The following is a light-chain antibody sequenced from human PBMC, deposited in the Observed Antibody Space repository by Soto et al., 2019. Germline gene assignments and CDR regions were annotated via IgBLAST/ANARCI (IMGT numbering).Light chain of an antibody. J-gene: IGKJ5*01. CDR3: QQRSNWPPS. CDR2: DVS. CDR1: QSVSSY. Sequence: ELVLTQSPATLSLSPGERATLSCRASQSVSSYLAWYQQKPGQAPRLLIYDVSNRATGIPARFSGSGSGTDFTLTINSLEPEDFALYYCQQRSNWPPSFGQGTRLEIK. V-gene: IGKV3-11*01.